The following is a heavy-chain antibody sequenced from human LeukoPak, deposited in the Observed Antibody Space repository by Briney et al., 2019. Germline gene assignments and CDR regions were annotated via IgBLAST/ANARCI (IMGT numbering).Heavy chain of an antibody. CDR3: ARDRSGDYYYGMDV. D-gene: IGHD7-27*01. J-gene: IGHJ6*02. CDR2: IYYSGST. Sequence: SETLSLTCTVSGGSISSYYWSWIRQPPGKGLEWIGYIYYSGSTNYNPSLKSRVTISVDTSKNQFSLKLSSVTAADTAVYYCARDRSGDYYYGMDVWGQGITVTVSS. CDR1: GGSISSYY. V-gene: IGHV4-59*01.